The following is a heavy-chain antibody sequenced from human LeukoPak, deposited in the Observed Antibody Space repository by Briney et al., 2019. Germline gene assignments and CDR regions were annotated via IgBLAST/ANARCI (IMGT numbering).Heavy chain of an antibody. CDR1: GFTVSSNY. CDR3: ARDAIPQGYSYGHGY. J-gene: IGHJ4*02. D-gene: IGHD5-18*01. V-gene: IGHV3-53*01. Sequence: GGSLRLSRAASGFTVSSNYMSWVRQAPGKGLEWVSVIYSGGSTYYADSVKGRFTISRDNSKNTLYLQMNSLRDEDTAVYYCARDAIPQGYSYGHGYWGQGTLVTVSS. CDR2: IYSGGST.